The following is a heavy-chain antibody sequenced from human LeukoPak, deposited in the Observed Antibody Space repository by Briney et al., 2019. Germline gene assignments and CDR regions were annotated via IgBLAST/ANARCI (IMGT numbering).Heavy chain of an antibody. V-gene: IGHV4-59*08. CDR1: GGSINSYY. CDR3: ARQGLRFSLSGFWFDP. CDR2: IYYSGST. Sequence: PSETLSLTCTVSGGSINSYYWSWIRQPPGKGLEWIGYIYYSGSTNYNPSLKSRVTISVDTSKNQFSLKLSSATAADTAMYYCARQGLRFSLSGFWFDPWGQGTLVTVSS. J-gene: IGHJ5*02. D-gene: IGHD3-3*01.